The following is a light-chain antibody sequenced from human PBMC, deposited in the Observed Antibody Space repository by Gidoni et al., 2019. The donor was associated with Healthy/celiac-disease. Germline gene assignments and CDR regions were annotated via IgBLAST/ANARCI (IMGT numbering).Light chain of an antibody. J-gene: IGKJ1*01. CDR1: QSVSSSY. CDR3: QQYGSSTLWT. V-gene: IGKV3-20*01. CDR2: GAS. Sequence: EIVLTQSPVTLSLSPGESATLSCRASQSVSSSYLAWYQQKPGQAPRLLIYGASSRATGIPDFTLTISRLEPEDFAVYYCQQYGSSTLWTFGQGTKVEIK.